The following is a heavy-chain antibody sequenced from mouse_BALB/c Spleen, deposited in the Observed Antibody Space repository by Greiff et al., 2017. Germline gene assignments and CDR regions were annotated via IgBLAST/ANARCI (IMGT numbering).Heavy chain of an antibody. CDR3: ARDPGNYEGVLYY. Sequence: EVKLVESGGGLVQPGGSLRLSCATSGFTFTDYYMSWVRQPPGKALEWLGFIRNKANGYTTEYSASVKGRFTISRDNYQSILYLQMNTLRAEDSATYHCARDPGNYEGVLYYWGQGTTLTVSS. D-gene: IGHD2-1*01. V-gene: IGHV7-3*02. CDR1: GFTFTDYY. J-gene: IGHJ2*01. CDR2: IRNKANGYTT.